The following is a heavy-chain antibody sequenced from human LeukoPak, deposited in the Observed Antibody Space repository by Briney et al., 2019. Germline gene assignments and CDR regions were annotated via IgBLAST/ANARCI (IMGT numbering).Heavy chain of an antibody. J-gene: IGHJ4*02. Sequence: GGSLRLSCAASGFTFSSYEMNWVRQAPGKGLEWVSYISSSGSTIYYADSVKGRFTISRDNAKNSLYLQMNSLRAEDTAVYYCARGRYSSGWCYFDYWGQGTLVTVSS. CDR2: ISSSGSTI. CDR3: ARGRYSSGWCYFDY. D-gene: IGHD6-19*01. V-gene: IGHV3-48*03. CDR1: GFTFSSYE.